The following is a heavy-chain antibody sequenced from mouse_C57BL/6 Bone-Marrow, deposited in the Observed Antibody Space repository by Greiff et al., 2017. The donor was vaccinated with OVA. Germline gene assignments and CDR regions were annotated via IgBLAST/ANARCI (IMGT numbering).Heavy chain of an antibody. CDR3: ARHGRGSSYVDAMDY. V-gene: IGHV4-1*01. CDR1: GIAFSRYW. CDR2: INPDSSTI. Sequence: EVKLLESGGGLVQPGGSLKLSCAASGIAFSRYWMSWVRRAPGKGLEWIGEINPDSSTINYAPSLKDKFIISRDNAKNTLYLQMSKVRSEDTALYYCARHGRGSSYVDAMDYWGQGTSVTVSS. J-gene: IGHJ4*01. D-gene: IGHD1-1*01.